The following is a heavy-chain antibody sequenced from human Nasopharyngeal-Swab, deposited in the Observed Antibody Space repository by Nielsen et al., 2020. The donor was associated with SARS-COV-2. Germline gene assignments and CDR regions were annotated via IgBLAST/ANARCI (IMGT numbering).Heavy chain of an antibody. D-gene: IGHD3-3*01. CDR1: GFTFSSYS. V-gene: IGHV3-48*04. CDR2: ISTGGNTI. J-gene: IGHJ6*02. Sequence: GGSLRLSCAASGFTFSSYSMNWVRQAPGKGLQWVSYISTGGNTIHYADSVKGRSTISRDNAKNSLYLQMNTLRAEDTAVYYCARDRTTIFGVVISVYYYGMGVWGQGTTVTVSS. CDR3: ARDRTTIFGVVISVYYYGMGV.